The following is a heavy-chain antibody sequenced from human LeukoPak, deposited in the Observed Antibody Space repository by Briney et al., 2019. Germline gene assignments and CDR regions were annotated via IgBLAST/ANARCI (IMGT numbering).Heavy chain of an antibody. CDR1: GFTFSSHS. V-gene: IGHV3-48*01. Sequence: GGSLRLSCAASGFTFSSHSMNWVRQAPGKGLEWVSYISSSSSARYYADSVKGRFTISRDDARNSLYLQMNSLRAEDTAVYYCARGGASSGFILDAFGIWGQGTMVTVSS. CDR2: ISSSSSAR. J-gene: IGHJ3*02. CDR3: ARGGASSGFILDAFGI. D-gene: IGHD3-22*01.